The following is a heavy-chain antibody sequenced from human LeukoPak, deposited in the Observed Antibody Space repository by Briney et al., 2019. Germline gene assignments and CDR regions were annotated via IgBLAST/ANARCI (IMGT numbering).Heavy chain of an antibody. D-gene: IGHD1-26*01. CDR2: ISSSSSYI. CDR1: GLTFSSYS. J-gene: IGHJ4*02. V-gene: IGHV3-21*01. Sequence: GGSLRLSCAASGLTFSSYSMNWVRQAPGKGLEWVSSISSSSSYIYYADSVKGRFTISRDNAKNSLYLQINSLRAEDTAVYYCARDRGSYFNYFDYWGQGTLVTVSS. CDR3: ARDRGSYFNYFDY.